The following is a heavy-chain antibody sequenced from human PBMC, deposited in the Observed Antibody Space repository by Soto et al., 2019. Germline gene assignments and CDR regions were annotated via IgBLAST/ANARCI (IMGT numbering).Heavy chain of an antibody. J-gene: IGHJ6*02. CDR1: GFPFSIYE. Sequence: GGSLRLSCAASGFPFSIYEMNWVRQSPGKGLEWVSYISSSGSTIYYADSVKGRFTISRDNAKNSLYLQMNSLRAEDTAVYYCARYCSGGSCYYYGMDVWGQGTTVTVSS. CDR2: ISSSGSTI. D-gene: IGHD2-15*01. V-gene: IGHV3-48*03. CDR3: ARYCSGGSCYYYGMDV.